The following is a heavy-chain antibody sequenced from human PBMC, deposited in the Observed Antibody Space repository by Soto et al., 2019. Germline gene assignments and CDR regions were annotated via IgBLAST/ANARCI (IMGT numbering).Heavy chain of an antibody. Sequence: NPSETLSLTCTVSGGSISSYYWSWIRQPPGKGLEWIGYIYYSGSTNYNPSLKSRVTISVDTSKNQFSLKLSSVTAADTAVYYCARDRDSSGYWVGMDVWGQGTTVTVSS. V-gene: IGHV4-59*01. CDR3: ARDRDSSGYWVGMDV. D-gene: IGHD3-22*01. CDR1: GGSISSYY. J-gene: IGHJ6*02. CDR2: IYYSGST.